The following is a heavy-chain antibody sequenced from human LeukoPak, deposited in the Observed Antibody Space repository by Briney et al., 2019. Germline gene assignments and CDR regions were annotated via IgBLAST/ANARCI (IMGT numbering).Heavy chain of an antibody. J-gene: IGHJ4*02. CDR2: INYNGRDK. D-gene: IGHD3-16*01. CDR3: AKDSLADIDY. CDR1: GFTFSSFG. V-gene: IGHV3-30*02. Sequence: GGSLRLSCAASGFTFSSFGMHWVRQAPGKGLEWVSFINYNGRDKYYADSVKGRFTISRDSSKNTLSLQMNSLRAEDTAVYYCAKDSLADIDYWGQGTLVTVSS.